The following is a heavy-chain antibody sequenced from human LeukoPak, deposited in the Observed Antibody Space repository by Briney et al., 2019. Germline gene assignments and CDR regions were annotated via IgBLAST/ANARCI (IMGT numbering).Heavy chain of an antibody. J-gene: IGHJ4*02. CDR3: ARDSGGSSSGDFEY. Sequence: SQTLSLTCAVSGGSISSGGYCWSWIRQHPGRGLEWIGYISFSGSTYYSPSLKSRVTISVDTSKNQFSLMLSSATAADTALYYCARDSGGSSSGDFEYWGQGALVTVSS. CDR2: ISFSGST. D-gene: IGHD6-6*01. V-gene: IGHV4-31*11. CDR1: GGSISSGGYC.